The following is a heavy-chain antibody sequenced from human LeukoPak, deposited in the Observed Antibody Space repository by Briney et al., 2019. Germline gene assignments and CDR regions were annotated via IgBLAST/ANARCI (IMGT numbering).Heavy chain of an antibody. V-gene: IGHV3-7*01. CDR1: GFTFSYYW. D-gene: IGHD3-10*01. Sequence: GGSLRLSCAASGFTFSYYWMYWVRQAPGKGLEWVASIKLDGSEQYYLGSVKGRFTISRDNARNSLYLQMNSLRAEDTAMYYCARDSPRGWSMDVWGEGTTVTVSS. CDR2: IKLDGSEQ. CDR3: ARDSPRGWSMDV. J-gene: IGHJ6*03.